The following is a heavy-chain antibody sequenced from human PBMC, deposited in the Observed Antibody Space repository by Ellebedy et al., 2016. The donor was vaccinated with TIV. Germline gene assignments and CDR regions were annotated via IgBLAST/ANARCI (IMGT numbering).Heavy chain of an antibody. CDR2: IYWDDDK. D-gene: IGHD6-13*01. CDR1: GFSLSTSGVG. V-gene: IGHV2-5*02. Sequence: SGPTLVXPTQTLTLTCNFSGFSLSTSGVGVAWIRQPPGKALEWLGLIYWDDDKRYSPSLKTRLTISKDTSRNQVVLTISNMDQVDTATYYCAHRGCSSCSSHDAFDMWGQGAMVTVSS. CDR3: AHRGCSSCSSHDAFDM. J-gene: IGHJ3*02.